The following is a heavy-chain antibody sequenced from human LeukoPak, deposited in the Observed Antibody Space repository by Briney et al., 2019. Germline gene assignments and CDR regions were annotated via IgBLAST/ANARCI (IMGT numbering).Heavy chain of an antibody. CDR2: ITSSGGIT. D-gene: IGHD2-21*02. CDR1: GFPFNSHE. CDR3: AGERNCGGDCYQGSWFDP. V-gene: IGHV3-48*03. J-gene: IGHJ5*02. Sequence: GGSLRLPCAASGFPFNSHEVHWVRQAPGKGLDWVSYITSSGGITYYADSVKGRFTVSRDNAKNSLYMQMNSLRAEDTAVYYCAGERNCGGDCYQGSWFDPWGQGTLVTVSS.